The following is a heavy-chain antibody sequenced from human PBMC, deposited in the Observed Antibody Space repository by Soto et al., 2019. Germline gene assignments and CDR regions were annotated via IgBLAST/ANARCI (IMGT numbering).Heavy chain of an antibody. CDR2: INPKSGGT. V-gene: IGHV1-2*04. CDR3: ARGDSTDCSNGVCSFFYNHDMDV. Sequence: ASVKVSCKASGYSFTDYHIHWVRQSPGQGLEWLGRINPKSGGTSTAQKFQGWVTMTTDTSISTASMELTRLTSDDTAIYYCARGDSTDCSNGVCSFFYNHDMDVWGQGTTVTVSS. D-gene: IGHD2-8*01. J-gene: IGHJ6*02. CDR1: GYSFTDYH.